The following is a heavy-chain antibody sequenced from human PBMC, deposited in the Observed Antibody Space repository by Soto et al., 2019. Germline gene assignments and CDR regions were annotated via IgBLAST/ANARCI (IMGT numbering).Heavy chain of an antibody. CDR2: IYYSGST. V-gene: IGHV4-31*03. Sequence: SETLSLTCIVSGGYIRSGGYYWSWIRQHPGKGLEWIAYIYYSGSTYYNPSLKSRLTISVDRSENQFSLKLSSVTAADTAVYYCARGESRNFDYWGQGTLVTVSS. CDR3: ARGESRNFDY. CDR1: GGYIRSGGYY. J-gene: IGHJ4*02.